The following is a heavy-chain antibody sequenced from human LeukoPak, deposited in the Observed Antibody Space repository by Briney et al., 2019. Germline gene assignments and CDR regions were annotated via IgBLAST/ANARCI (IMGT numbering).Heavy chain of an antibody. CDR2: ISSSSSYI. J-gene: IGHJ2*01. CDR3: ARDMVVNAIRTWYFDL. CDR1: GFTFSSYS. D-gene: IGHD2-21*01. V-gene: IGHV3-21*01. Sequence: GGSLRLSWAASGFTFSSYSMNWVRQAPGKGLEWVSSISSSSSYIYYADSVKGRFTISRDNAKNSLYLQMNSLRAEDTAVYYCARDMVVNAIRTWYFDLWGRGTLVTVSS.